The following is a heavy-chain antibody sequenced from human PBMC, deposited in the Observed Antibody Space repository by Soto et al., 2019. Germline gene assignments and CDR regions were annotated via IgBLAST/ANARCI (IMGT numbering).Heavy chain of an antibody. V-gene: IGHV1-69*02. CDR1: GGTFSSYT. Sequence: QVQLVQSGAEVKKPGSSVKVSCKASGGTFSSYTISWVRQAPGQGLEWMGRIIPILGIANYAQKFQGRVTITADKSTSTAYMELSSLRSEDTAVYYCARGQDYSSRWLNFDYWGQGTLVTVSS. D-gene: IGHD6-19*01. CDR3: ARGQDYSSRWLNFDY. CDR2: IIPILGIA. J-gene: IGHJ4*02.